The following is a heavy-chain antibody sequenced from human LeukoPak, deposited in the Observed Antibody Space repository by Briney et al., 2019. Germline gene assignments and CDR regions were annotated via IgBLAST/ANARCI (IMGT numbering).Heavy chain of an antibody. D-gene: IGHD3-3*01. J-gene: IGHJ5*02. V-gene: IGHV3-30*04. CDR1: GFNSSAYP. CDR3: AKDNGNYDFWSGYGLPFDP. CDR2: ISFDARKT. Sequence: GGSLRLSCVASGFNSSAYPLHWVRQAPGRGLEWVAVISFDARKTYYADSVKGRFTISRDNSKNTLYLQMNSLRAEDTAVYYCAKDNGNYDFWSGYGLPFDPWGQGTLVTVSS.